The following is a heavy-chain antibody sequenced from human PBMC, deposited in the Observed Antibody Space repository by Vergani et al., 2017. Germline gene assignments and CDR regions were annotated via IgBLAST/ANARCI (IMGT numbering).Heavy chain of an antibody. V-gene: IGHV4-38-2*01. CDR1: GYSISSGYY. Sequence: QVRLQESGPGLVKPSETLSVTCAVSGYSISSGYYWGWIRQPPGKGLEWIGSIYHSGSTYYNPSLKSRVTISVDTSKNQFSLKLSSVTAADTAVYYCARKGGSSGRYFDYWGQGTLVTVSS. CDR2: IYHSGST. D-gene: IGHD6-19*01. CDR3: ARKGGSSGRYFDY. J-gene: IGHJ4*02.